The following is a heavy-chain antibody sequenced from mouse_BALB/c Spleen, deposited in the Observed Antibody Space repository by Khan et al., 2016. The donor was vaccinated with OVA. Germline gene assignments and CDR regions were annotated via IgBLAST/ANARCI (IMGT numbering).Heavy chain of an antibody. V-gene: IGHV9-4*02. D-gene: IGHD2-14*01. CDR3: ARGGAAYYRNDGGAMEY. J-gene: IGHJ4*01. CDR2: INTHSGVP. CDR1: GYTFTTAG. Sequence: QIQLVQSGPELKKPGETVRISCKASGYTFTTAGIQWVQKMPGKGLKWIGWINTHSGVPKYAEDFKGRFAFSLEISVNTAYLQITNLKTDETATYCCARGGAAYYRNDGGAMEYWGQGTSVTVSS.